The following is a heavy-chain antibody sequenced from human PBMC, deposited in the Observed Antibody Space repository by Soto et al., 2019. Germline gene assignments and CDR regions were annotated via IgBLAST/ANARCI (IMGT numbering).Heavy chain of an antibody. Sequence: SETLSLTCTVSGGSISSGGYYWSWIRQHPGKGLEWIGYIYYSGSTYYNPSLKSRVTISVDTSKNQFSLKLSSVTAADTAVYYCARSMTYYYDSSGYYFDYWGQGTLVTVSS. CDR2: IYYSGST. D-gene: IGHD3-22*01. CDR3: ARSMTYYYDSSGYYFDY. J-gene: IGHJ4*02. CDR1: GGSISSGGYY. V-gene: IGHV4-31*03.